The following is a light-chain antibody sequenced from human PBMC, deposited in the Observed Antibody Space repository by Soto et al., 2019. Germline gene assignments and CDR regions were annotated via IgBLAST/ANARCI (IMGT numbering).Light chain of an antibody. CDR1: QSVSSN. J-gene: IGKJ3*01. V-gene: IGKV3-20*01. CDR2: GAS. Sequence: EIAVTQSPGTPSVSPGERATLSCRASQSVSSNLAWYQQKPGQAPRLLIYGASSRATGIPDRCSGSGFGTDFTLTISRLEPEDFAVYYCQHYDISLFAFGPGTKVDI. CDR3: QHYDISLFA.